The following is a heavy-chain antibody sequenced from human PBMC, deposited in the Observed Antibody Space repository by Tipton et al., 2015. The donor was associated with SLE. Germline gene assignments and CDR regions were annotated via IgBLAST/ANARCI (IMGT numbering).Heavy chain of an antibody. CDR1: GFTFSSYD. CDR3: AKDLEGSFDY. Sequence: GSLRLSCAASGFTFSSYDMHWVRQAPGKGLEWVSAISGSGGSTYYADSVKGRFTISRDNSKNTLYLQMNSLRAEDTAVYYCAKDLEGSFDYWGQGTLVTVSS. V-gene: IGHV3-23*01. CDR2: ISGSGGST. J-gene: IGHJ4*02. D-gene: IGHD5-24*01.